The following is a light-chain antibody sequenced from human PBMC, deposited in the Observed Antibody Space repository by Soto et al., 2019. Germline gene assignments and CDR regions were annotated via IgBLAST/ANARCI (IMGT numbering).Light chain of an antibody. CDR2: DAS. V-gene: IGKV3-11*01. J-gene: IGKJ4*01. CDR1: QSVGSY. CDR3: QQRSDSPST. Sequence: EIVLTQSPATLSLSPGDRATLSCRASQSVGSYLGWYQQRPGQAPRLLIYDASNRATGIPTRFSGSGSGTAFALTISRREPEDFAVYYCQQRSDSPSTFVGGTKVEIK.